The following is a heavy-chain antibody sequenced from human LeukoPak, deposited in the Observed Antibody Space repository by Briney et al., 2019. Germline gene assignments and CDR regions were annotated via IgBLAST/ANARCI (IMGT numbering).Heavy chain of an antibody. J-gene: IGHJ4*02. CDR2: INAGNGNT. CDR3: ARDGADIVVVPAAPAYFDY. D-gene: IGHD2-2*01. CDR1: GYTFTSYA. Sequence: ASVKGSCKASGYTFTSYAMHWVRQAPGQRLEWMGWINAGNGNTKYSQKFQGRVTITRDTSASTAYMELSSLRSEDTAVYYCARDGADIVVVPAAPAYFDYWGQGTLVTVSS. V-gene: IGHV1-3*01.